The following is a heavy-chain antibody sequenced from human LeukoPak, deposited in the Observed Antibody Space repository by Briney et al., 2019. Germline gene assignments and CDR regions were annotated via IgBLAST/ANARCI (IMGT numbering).Heavy chain of an antibody. CDR3: ARDWSNGYSVAHYFGF. Sequence: SKTLSLTCTVSSYSISRGYYWGWIRQPPGKGLEWIGCISNSGSTNYNPSLKSRVTISVDTAKHQSSLDVSSATAADTAVYYCARDWSNGYSVAHYFGFWGQGTLVSVSS. CDR2: ISNSGST. D-gene: IGHD3-22*01. CDR1: SYSISRGYY. J-gene: IGHJ4*02. V-gene: IGHV4-38-2*02.